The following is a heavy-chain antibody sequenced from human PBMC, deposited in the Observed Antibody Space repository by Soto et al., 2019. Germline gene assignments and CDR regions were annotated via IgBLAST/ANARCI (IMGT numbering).Heavy chain of an antibody. J-gene: IGHJ5*02. Sequence: SETLSLTCSVSGGSISGYYWSWIRQPPGKGLEWIGYIYYSGSTNYNPSLKSRVTISVDTSKNQFSLKLSSVTAADTAVYYCAREEGKYYYDSSGYYDAWGQGTLVTVSS. V-gene: IGHV4-59*01. D-gene: IGHD3-22*01. CDR1: GGSISGYY. CDR3: AREEGKYYYDSSGYYDA. CDR2: IYYSGST.